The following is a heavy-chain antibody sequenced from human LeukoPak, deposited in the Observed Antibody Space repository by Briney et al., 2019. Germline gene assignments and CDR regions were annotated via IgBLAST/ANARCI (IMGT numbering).Heavy chain of an antibody. CDR3: ASETFSNWFYFDQ. CDR1: GFTFDDYA. Sequence: GRSLRLSCAASGFTFDDYAMHWVRQAPGKGLEWVAFIRYDGSDKYYGDSVKGRFTISRDNSNNTLFLQMNSLRAEDTSTYYCASETFSNWFYFDQWGQGTLVTVSS. J-gene: IGHJ4*02. D-gene: IGHD6-13*01. CDR2: IRYDGSDK. V-gene: IGHV3-33*08.